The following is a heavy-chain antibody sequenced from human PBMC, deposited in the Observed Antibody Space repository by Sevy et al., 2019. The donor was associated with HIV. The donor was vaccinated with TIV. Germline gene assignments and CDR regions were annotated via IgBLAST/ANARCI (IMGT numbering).Heavy chain of an antibody. J-gene: IGHJ4*02. Sequence: GGSLRLSCAASGLTFSSYAMSWVRQAPGKGLEWVSAISGSGGSTYYADSVKGRFTISRDNSKNTLYLQMNSLRAEDTAVYYCAKDREMATIPYYFDYWGQGTLVTVSS. CDR2: ISGSGGST. D-gene: IGHD5-12*01. CDR3: AKDREMATIPYYFDY. CDR1: GLTFSSYA. V-gene: IGHV3-23*01.